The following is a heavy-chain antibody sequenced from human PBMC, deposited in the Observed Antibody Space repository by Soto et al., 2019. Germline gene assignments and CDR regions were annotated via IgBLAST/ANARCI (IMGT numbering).Heavy chain of an antibody. CDR3: ARSRPFPDHPVYYYYYGMDV. D-gene: IGHD4-17*01. J-gene: IGHJ6*02. CDR1: GGTFSSYA. Sequence: SVKVSCKASGGTFSSYAISWVRQAPGQGLEWMGGIIPIFGTANYAQKFQGRVTITADESTSTAYMELSSLRSEDTAVYYCARSRPFPDHPVYYYYYGMDVWGQGTTVTVSS. V-gene: IGHV1-69*13. CDR2: IIPIFGTA.